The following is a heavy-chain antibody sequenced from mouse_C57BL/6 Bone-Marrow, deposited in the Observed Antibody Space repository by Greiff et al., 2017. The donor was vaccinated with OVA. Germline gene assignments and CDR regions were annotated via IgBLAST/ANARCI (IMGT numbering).Heavy chain of an antibody. Sequence: DVHLVESGGGLVQPGDSLSLSCAASGFTFTNYYMSWVRQPPGKALEWLAFIRNKPNGSTTEYSASVKGRFTISRDNSQSILYLQMNALRAEDSATYYCARYEGRVAVDYFDYWGQGTALTVSS. V-gene: IGHV7-3*01. J-gene: IGHJ2*01. CDR2: IRNKPNGSTT. D-gene: IGHD1-1*01. CDR3: ARYEGRVAVDYFDY. CDR1: GFTFTNYY.